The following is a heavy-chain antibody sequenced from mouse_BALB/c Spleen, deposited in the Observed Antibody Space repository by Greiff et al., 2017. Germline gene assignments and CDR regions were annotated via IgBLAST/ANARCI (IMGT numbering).Heavy chain of an antibody. CDR3: ARRGYDYARDLAY. V-gene: IGHV1-63*02. CDR1: GYTFTNYW. J-gene: IGHJ3*01. Sequence: VKLQQSGAELVRPGTSVKISCKASGYTFTNYWLGWVKQRPGHGLEWIGDIYPGGGYTNYNEKFKGKATLTADTSSSTAYMQLSSLTSEDSAVYFCARRGYDYARDLAYWGQGTLVTVSA. D-gene: IGHD2-4*01. CDR2: IYPGGGYT.